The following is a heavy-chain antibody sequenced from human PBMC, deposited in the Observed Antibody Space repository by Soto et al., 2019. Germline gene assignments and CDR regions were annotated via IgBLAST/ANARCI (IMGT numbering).Heavy chain of an antibody. CDR2: ISYDGSNK. CDR3: AKILQLGDYAHYYYGMDV. D-gene: IGHD4-17*01. CDR1: GFTFSSYG. Sequence: QVQLVESGGGVVQPGRSLRLSCAASGFTFSSYGMHWVRQAPGKGLEWAAVISYDGSNKYYADSVKGRFTISRDNSKNTLYLQMNSLRAEDTAVYNCAKILQLGDYAHYYYGMDVWGQGTTVTVSS. V-gene: IGHV3-30*18. J-gene: IGHJ6*02.